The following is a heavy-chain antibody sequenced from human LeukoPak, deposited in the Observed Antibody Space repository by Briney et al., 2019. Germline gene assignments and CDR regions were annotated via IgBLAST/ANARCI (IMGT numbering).Heavy chain of an antibody. CDR3: ARDRAVTTFDY. Sequence: ASVKVSCKASGYTFTGYYMHWIRQAPGQGLEWMGWINPYTGGTNYAQKFQGRVTMTTDTSTSTAYMELRSLRSDDTAVYYCARDRAVTTFDYWGQGTLVTVSS. J-gene: IGHJ4*02. CDR1: GYTFTGYY. D-gene: IGHD4-11*01. V-gene: IGHV1-2*02. CDR2: INPYTGGT.